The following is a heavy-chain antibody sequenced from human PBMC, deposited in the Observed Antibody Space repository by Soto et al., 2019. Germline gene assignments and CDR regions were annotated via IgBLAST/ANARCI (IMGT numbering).Heavy chain of an antibody. CDR1: GFTFSSYG. J-gene: IGHJ4*02. D-gene: IGHD2-2*01. CDR2: ISGGGDTT. CDR3: ARVRDFVVRPAGMLDY. Sequence: EVQLLESGGGLVQPGGSLRLTCAASGFTFSSYGISGIRLSPGKGLEWVSVISGGGDTTYYTPSVKGRCTISRDDFRNTLYLQMNSQRTVDSGIYYCARVRDFVVRPAGMLDYWGPGTLVTVSS. V-gene: IGHV3-23*01.